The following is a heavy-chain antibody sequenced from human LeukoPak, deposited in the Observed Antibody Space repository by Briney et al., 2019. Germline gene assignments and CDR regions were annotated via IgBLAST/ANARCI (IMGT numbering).Heavy chain of an antibody. V-gene: IGHV4-59*12. CDR2: IYYSGST. CDR3: ARGDRSGTYYIVTDFFDY. J-gene: IGHJ4*02. CDR1: GGSISSYY. Sequence: SETLSLTCTVSGGSISSYYWSWIRQPPGKGLEWIGYIYYSGSTNYNPSLKSRVTISVDTSKNQFSLKFTSVTDADTAVYYCARGDRSGTYYIVTDFFDYWRQGTLVTVYS. D-gene: IGHD1-26*01.